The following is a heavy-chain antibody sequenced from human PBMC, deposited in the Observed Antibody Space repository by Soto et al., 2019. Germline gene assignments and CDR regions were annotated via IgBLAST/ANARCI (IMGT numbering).Heavy chain of an antibody. J-gene: IGHJ5*02. CDR3: ARTPRS. Sequence: QVQLQESGPGLVKPSQTLSLTCTVSGGSISSGGYYWSWIRQHPGKGLEWIGSIDYSGITYFNPSLKRRVTIPVAPSKNQFSLKLSSVTAADTAVYSCARTPRSWGQGALVTFAS. CDR1: GGSISSGGYY. CDR2: IDYSGIT. D-gene: IGHD2-15*01. V-gene: IGHV4-31*03.